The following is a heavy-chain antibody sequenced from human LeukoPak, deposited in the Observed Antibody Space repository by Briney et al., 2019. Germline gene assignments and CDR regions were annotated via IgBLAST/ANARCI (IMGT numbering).Heavy chain of an antibody. CDR3: ARDRSGTFWFDP. Sequence: SQTLFLTCTVSGGSISSGGYYWSWIRQHPGKGLEWIGYIYYSGSTYYNPSLKSRVTISVDTSKSQFSLKLSSVTAADTAVYYCARDRSGTFWFDPWGQGTLVTVSS. CDR1: GGSISSGGYY. J-gene: IGHJ5*02. V-gene: IGHV4-31*03. D-gene: IGHD2-15*01. CDR2: IYYSGST.